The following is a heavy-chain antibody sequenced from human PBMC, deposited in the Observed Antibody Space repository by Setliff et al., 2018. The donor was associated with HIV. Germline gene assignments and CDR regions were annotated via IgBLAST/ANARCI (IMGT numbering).Heavy chain of an antibody. D-gene: IGHD5-12*01. CDR1: GGSFSDYY. Sequence: PSETLSLTCTVSGGSFSDYYWTWIRQPPNEGLEWIGEINDRGNTNYMPSLRSRVTISVDTSKNQFSLKLTSVAAADSAIYYCARGRHIEATIPLDHWGQGTRVTVSS. J-gene: IGHJ4*02. CDR3: ARGRHIEATIPLDH. V-gene: IGHV4-34*01. CDR2: INDRGNT.